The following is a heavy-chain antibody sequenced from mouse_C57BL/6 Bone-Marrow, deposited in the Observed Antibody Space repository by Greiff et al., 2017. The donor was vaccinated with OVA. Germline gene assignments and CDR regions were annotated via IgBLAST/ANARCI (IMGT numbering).Heavy chain of an antibody. CDR1: GYTFTSYW. Sequence: VQLQQPGAELVKPGASVKLSCKASGYTFTSYWMQWVKQRPGQGLEWIGEIDPSDSYTNYNQKFKGKATLTVDTSSSTAYMQLISLTSEDSAVYYCAREGAYDYDAMDYWGQGTSVTVSS. V-gene: IGHV1-50*01. J-gene: IGHJ4*01. CDR2: IDPSDSYT. CDR3: AREGAYDYDAMDY. D-gene: IGHD3-1*01.